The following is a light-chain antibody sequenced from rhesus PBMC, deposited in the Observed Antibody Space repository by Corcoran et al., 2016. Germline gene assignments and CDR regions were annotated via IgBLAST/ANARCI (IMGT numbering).Light chain of an antibody. CDR2: YAS. CDR1: QGISNY. J-gene: IGKJ1*01. V-gene: IGKV1S14*01. Sequence: DIQMTQSPSSLSASVGDTVTITCRASQGISNYLDWYQQKPGKAPKPLIYYASNLESGFTSRFRCSGSGTDFTLTITRLLHEDFATYYCQQHNSYPPTFGQGTKVEIK. CDR3: QQHNSYPPT.